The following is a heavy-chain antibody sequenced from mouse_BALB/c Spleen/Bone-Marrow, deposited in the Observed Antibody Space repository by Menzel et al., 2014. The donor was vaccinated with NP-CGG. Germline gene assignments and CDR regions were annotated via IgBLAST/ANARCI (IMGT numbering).Heavy chain of an antibody. CDR1: GFTFSSFG. J-gene: IGHJ4*01. CDR2: ISNGSGTI. D-gene: IGHD2-4*01. V-gene: IGHV5-17*02. CDR3: ARKGAMITHYYAMDY. Sequence: VHLVESGGGLVQPGGSRKLSCAASGFTFSSFGMHWVRQAPEKGLEWVAYISNGSGTIYYADTVKGRFTISRDNPKNXLFLQMTSLRSEDTAMYYCARKGAMITHYYAMDYWGQGTSVTVSS.